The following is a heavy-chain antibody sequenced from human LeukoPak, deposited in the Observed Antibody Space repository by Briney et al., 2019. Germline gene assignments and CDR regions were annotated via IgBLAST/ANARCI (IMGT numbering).Heavy chain of an antibody. CDR3: ARDSGAAVGTSPLGY. V-gene: IGHV4-34*01. CDR1: GGSFSGYY. CDR2: INHSGST. D-gene: IGHD6-19*01. Sequence: SETLSLTCAVYGGSFSGYYWSWIRQPPGKGLEWIGEINHSGSTNYNPSLKSRVTISVDTSKNQFSLKLSSVTAADTAVYYCARDSGAAVGTSPLGYWGQGTLVTVSS. J-gene: IGHJ4*02.